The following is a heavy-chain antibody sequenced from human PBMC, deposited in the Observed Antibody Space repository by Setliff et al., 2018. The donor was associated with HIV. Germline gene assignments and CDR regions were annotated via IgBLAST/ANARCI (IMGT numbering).Heavy chain of an antibody. V-gene: IGHV3-74*01. D-gene: IGHD6-13*01. CDR2: INSDGSST. J-gene: IGHJ4*02. Sequence: GGSLRLSCAASGLTSSTNWMHWVRQAPGKGLVWVSGINSDGSSTNYPDSEEGRFTISRDDAKNTLYLQMSSLRAEDTAVYYCVSSRSDFDYWGQGLLVTVSS. CDR1: GLTSSTNW. CDR3: VSSRSDFDY.